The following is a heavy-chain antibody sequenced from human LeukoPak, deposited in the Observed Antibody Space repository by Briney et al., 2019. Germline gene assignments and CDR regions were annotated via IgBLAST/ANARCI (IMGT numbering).Heavy chain of an antibody. V-gene: IGHV4-4*07. CDR3: ARVERGSLDY. D-gene: IGHD3-10*01. CDR1: GGPISSYY. Sequence: SETLSLTCTVSGGPISSYYWSWIRQPAGKGLEWIGRVYPGESSEYNPSLKSRVTMSVDTSKNQFSLKVNSVTAADTAVYYCARVERGSLDYWGQGTLVTVSS. J-gene: IGHJ4*02. CDR2: VYPGESS.